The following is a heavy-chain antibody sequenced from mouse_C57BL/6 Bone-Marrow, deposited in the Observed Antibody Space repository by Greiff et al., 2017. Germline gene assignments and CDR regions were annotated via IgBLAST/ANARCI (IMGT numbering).Heavy chain of an antibody. CDR1: GYTFTSYW. CDR2: IDPSDSYT. J-gene: IGHJ2*01. V-gene: IGHV1-50*01. CDR3: AQTAQALYYFDY. D-gene: IGHD3-2*02. Sequence: QVQLQQPGAELVKPGASVKLSCKASGYTFTSYWMQWVKQRPGQGLEWIGEIDPSDSYTNYNQKFKGKATLTVDTSSSTAYMQLSSLTSEDSAVYSCAQTAQALYYFDYWGQGTTLTDSS.